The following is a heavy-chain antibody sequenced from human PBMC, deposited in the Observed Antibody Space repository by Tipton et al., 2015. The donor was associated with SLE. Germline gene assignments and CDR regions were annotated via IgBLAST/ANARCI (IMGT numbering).Heavy chain of an antibody. CDR2: IYYSGST. J-gene: IGHJ4*02. Sequence: TLSLTCTVSGGSISSCYWGWIRQPPGKGLEWIGSIYYSGSTYYNPSLKSRVTISVDTSKNQFSLKLSSVTAADTAVYYCARTAWEQQLPPDDYWGQGTLVTVSS. V-gene: IGHV4-39*01. CDR1: GGSISSCY. D-gene: IGHD6-13*01. CDR3: ARTAWEQQLPPDDY.